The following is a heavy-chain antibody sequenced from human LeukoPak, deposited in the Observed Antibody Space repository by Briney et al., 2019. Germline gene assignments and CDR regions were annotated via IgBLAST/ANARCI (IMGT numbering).Heavy chain of an antibody. Sequence: ASVKVSCKASGYTFTGYYMHWVRQAPGQGLEWMGWINPNSGGTNYAQKFQGRVTMTRGTSISTAYMELSRLRSDDTAVYYCARDLTGGSGSDYWGQGTLVTVSS. CDR3: ARDLTGGSGSDY. J-gene: IGHJ4*02. CDR1: GYTFTGYY. D-gene: IGHD3-10*01. CDR2: INPNSGGT. V-gene: IGHV1-2*02.